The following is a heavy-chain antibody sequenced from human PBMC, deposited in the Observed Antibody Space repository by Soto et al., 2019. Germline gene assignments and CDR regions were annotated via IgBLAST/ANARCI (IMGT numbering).Heavy chain of an antibody. V-gene: IGHV1-2*02. CDR2: INPNSGGT. CDR1: GYTFTGYY. CDR3: ARGMITFPTFPFDY. D-gene: IGHD3-16*01. J-gene: IGHJ4*02. Sequence: ASVKVSFKASGYTFTGYYMHWVRQAPGQGLEWMGWINPNSGGTNYAQKFQGRVTMTRDTSISTAYMELSRLRSDDTAVYYCARGMITFPTFPFDYWGQGTLVTVSS.